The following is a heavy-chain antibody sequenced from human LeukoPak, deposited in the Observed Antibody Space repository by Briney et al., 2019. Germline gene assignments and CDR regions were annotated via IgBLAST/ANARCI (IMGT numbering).Heavy chain of an antibody. CDR2: IKQDGREK. J-gene: IGHJ4*02. D-gene: IGHD3/OR15-3a*01. Sequence: GGSLRLSCVASGFTFTNYWLTWVRQAPGKGLECVANIKQDGREKSYVDSVKGRFTISRDNAKNSLYLQMNSLRAEDTAVYYCARVIVGVMIFGNDYWGQGTLVTVSS. V-gene: IGHV3-7*01. CDR3: ARVIVGVMIFGNDY. CDR1: GFTFTNYW.